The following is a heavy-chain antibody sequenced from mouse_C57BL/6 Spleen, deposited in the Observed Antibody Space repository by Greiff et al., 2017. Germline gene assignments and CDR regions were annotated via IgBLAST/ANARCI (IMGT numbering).Heavy chain of an antibody. D-gene: IGHD1-1*01. CDR1: GYTFTDYN. CDR2: INPNNGGT. CDR3: ARGDYYGSPWFAY. Sequence: VQLQQSGPELVKPGASVKIPCKASGYTFTDYNMDWVTQSHGKSLEWIGDINPNNGGTIYNQKFKGKATLTVDKSSSTAYMELRSLTSEDTAVYYCARGDYYGSPWFAYWGQGTLVTVSA. J-gene: IGHJ3*01. V-gene: IGHV1-18*01.